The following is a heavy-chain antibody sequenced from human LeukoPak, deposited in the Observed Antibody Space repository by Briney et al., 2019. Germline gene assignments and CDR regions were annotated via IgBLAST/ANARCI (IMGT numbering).Heavy chain of an antibody. V-gene: IGHV3-13*01. D-gene: IGHD1-1*01. CDR1: GFTFSSYD. CDR3: ARGGPLMGTDAFDI. J-gene: IGHJ3*02. CDR2: IGTAGDT. Sequence: GGSLRLSCAASGFTFSSYDMHWVRQATGKGLEWVSAIGTAGDTYYPGSVKGRFTISRENAKNSLYLQMNSLRAGDTAVYYCARGGPLMGTDAFDIWGQGTMVTVSS.